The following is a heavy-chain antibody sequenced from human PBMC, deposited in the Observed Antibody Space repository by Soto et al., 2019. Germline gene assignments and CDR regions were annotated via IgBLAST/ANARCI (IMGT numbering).Heavy chain of an antibody. CDR1: GVTLSRYC. V-gene: IGHV3-48*02. Sequence: GGSLRVSCGASGVTLSRYCLNWGRPAPGKGLQWVSYISSSGSTTYYADSVSGRFTISRDNSKNSLYLQMNSLRDEDTAVYYCARPSKMYTSSSCGMDVAGQGTTVTV. J-gene: IGHJ6*02. CDR2: ISSSGSTT. CDR3: ARPSKMYTSSSCGMDV. D-gene: IGHD6-6*01.